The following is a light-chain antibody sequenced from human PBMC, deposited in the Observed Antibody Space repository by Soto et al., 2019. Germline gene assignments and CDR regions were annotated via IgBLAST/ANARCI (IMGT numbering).Light chain of an antibody. J-gene: IGKJ1*01. V-gene: IGKV1-5*03. CDR3: QQYNNYST. CDR2: KAS. Sequence: DIQMTQSPSTLSGSVGERVTITCRASQTISSWLAWYQQKPGQAPKLLIYKASTLKSGVPSRFSGSGSGKEFTLTISSLQPDDFATYYCQQYNNYSTFGQGTKVDI. CDR1: QTISSW.